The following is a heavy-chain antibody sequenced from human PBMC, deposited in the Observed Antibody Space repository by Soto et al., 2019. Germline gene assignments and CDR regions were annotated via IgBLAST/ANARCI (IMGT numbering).Heavy chain of an antibody. Sequence: SETLSLTCAVYGGSFSGYYWSWIRQPPGKGLEWIGEINHSGSTNYNPSLKSRVTISVDTSKNQFSLKLSSVTAADTAVYYCARGRRSRYCSGGSCHNWFDTWGQGTLVTVSS. CDR2: INHSGST. CDR3: ARGRRSRYCSGGSCHNWFDT. D-gene: IGHD2-15*01. J-gene: IGHJ5*02. CDR1: GGSFSGYY. V-gene: IGHV4-34*01.